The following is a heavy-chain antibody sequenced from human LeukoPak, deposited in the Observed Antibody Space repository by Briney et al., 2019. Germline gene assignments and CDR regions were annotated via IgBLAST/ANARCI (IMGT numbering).Heavy chain of an antibody. V-gene: IGHV3-21*01. J-gene: IGHJ4*02. CDR1: GFTFSSYS. Sequence: GGSLRLSCAASGFTFSSYSMNWVRQAPGKGLEWVSSISSSSSYIYYADSVKGRFTISRDNAKNSLYLQMNSLRAEDTAVYYCARDNTATVTHFDYWGQGTLVT. CDR2: ISSSSSYI. CDR3: ARDNTATVTHFDY. D-gene: IGHD5-18*01.